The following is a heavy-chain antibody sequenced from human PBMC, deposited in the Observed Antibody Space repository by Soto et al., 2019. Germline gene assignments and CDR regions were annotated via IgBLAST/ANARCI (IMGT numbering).Heavy chain of an antibody. CDR3: ATQEVGGSYVYTFDP. D-gene: IGHD1-26*01. Sequence: SETLSLTCTVSGGSISSYYWSWIRQPPGKGLEWIGYIYYSGSTNYNPPLKSRVTISVDTSKNQFSLKLSSVTAADTAVYYCATQEVGGSYVYTFDPWGQGTLVTVSS. CDR2: IYYSGST. J-gene: IGHJ5*02. CDR1: GGSISSYY. V-gene: IGHV4-59*08.